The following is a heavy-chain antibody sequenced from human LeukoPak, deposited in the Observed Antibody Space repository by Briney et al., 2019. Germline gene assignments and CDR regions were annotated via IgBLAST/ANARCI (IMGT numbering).Heavy chain of an antibody. D-gene: IGHD6-13*01. J-gene: IGHJ4*02. V-gene: IGHV3-33*01. CDR3: ARASGRAAAGFDY. CDR1: GFTFSSYG. Sequence: GGSLRLSCAASGFTFSSYGMHWVRQAPGKGLEWVAVIWYDGSNKYYADSVKGRFTISRDNSKNTLYLQMNSLRAGDTAVYYCARASGRAAAGFDYWDQGTLVTVSS. CDR2: IWYDGSNK.